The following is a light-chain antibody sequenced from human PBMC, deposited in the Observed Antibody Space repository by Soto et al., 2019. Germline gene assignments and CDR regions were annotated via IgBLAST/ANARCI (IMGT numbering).Light chain of an antibody. V-gene: IGLV2-14*01. CDR2: DVS. CDR1: SSDVGGYNY. Sequence: QSALTQPASVSGSPGQSITISCTGTSSDVGGYNYVSWYQQHPGKAPKLMIYDVSNRPSGVSNRFSGSKSGNTASLTISGLQEEDEADYYCSSYTSSSTLPYVFGTGTKLTVL. CDR3: SSYTSSSTLPYV. J-gene: IGLJ1*01.